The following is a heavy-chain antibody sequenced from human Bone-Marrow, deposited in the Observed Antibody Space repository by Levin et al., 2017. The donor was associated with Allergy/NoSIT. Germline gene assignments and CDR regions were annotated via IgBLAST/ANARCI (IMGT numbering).Heavy chain of an antibody. CDR1: GYDFTSYG. V-gene: IGHV1-18*01. CDR2: ISPYNGHT. J-gene: IGHJ4*02. D-gene: IGHD6-6*01. CDR3: ARGVKYSSSLMDADY. Sequence: GESLKISCKTSGYDFTSYGFSWVRQAPGQGLEWMGWISPYNGHTNYPQKFYNRVTMTTDTSTNTAYLELRSLTSDDTAVYFCARGVKYSSSLMDADYWGQGTLVTVSS.